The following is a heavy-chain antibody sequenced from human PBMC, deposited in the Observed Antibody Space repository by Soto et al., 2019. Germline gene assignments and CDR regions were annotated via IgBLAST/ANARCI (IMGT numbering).Heavy chain of an antibody. CDR3: ANGGGPGVDYNHRLDH. CDR2: VIPVFGTT. J-gene: IGHJ4*02. CDR1: GGPFSSYG. D-gene: IGHD4-4*01. V-gene: IGHV1-69*13. Sequence: SVKVSCKASGGPFSSYGFSWVRQAPGEGLEWMGGVIPVFGTTNYAQKFQGRVTISADESTSTTYMELSSLRSEDTAVYYCANGGGPGVDYNHRLDHWGQGTLVTVSS.